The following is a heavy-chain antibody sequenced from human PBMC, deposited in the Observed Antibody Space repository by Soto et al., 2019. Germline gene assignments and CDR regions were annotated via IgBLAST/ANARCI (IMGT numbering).Heavy chain of an antibody. CDR1: GFTFSSYS. CDR2: ISSSSSTI. CDR3: ARDPPDSGSSWYRYYDYGMDV. Sequence: EVQLVESGGGLVQPGGSLRLSCAASGFTFSSYSMNWVRQAPGKGLEWVSYISSSSSTIYYADSVKGRFTISRDNAKNALYRQMNSLRDEDTAVYYGARDPPDSGSSWYRYYDYGMDVWGQGTTVTVSS. D-gene: IGHD6-13*01. V-gene: IGHV3-48*02. J-gene: IGHJ6*02.